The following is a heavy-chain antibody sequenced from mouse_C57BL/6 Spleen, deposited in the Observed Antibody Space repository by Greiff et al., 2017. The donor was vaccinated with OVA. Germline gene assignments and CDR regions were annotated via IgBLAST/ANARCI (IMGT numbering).Heavy chain of an antibody. V-gene: IGHV5-4*01. CDR2: ISDGGSYT. D-gene: IGHD1-1*01. CDR3: ARDRFITTTAFDY. J-gene: IGHJ2*01. Sequence: DVKLVESGGGLVKPGGSLKLSCAASGFTFSSYAMSWVRQTPEKRLEWVATISDGGSYTYYPDNVKGRFTISRDNAKNNLYLQMSHLKSEDTAMYYCARDRFITTTAFDYWGKGTTLTVSS. CDR1: GFTFSSYA.